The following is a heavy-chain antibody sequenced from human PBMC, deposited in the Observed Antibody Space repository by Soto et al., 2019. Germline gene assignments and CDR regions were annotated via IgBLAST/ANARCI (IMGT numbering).Heavy chain of an antibody. CDR3: ATHAAWSGYGWFY. CDR2: TIPIFGTA. CDR1: GGTFSSYA. D-gene: IGHD3-3*01. V-gene: IGHV1-69*01. J-gene: IGHJ4*01. Sequence: QVQLVQSGAEVKKPGSSVKVSCKASGGTFSSYAISWVRQAPGQGLEWMGGTIPIFGTANYAQKFQGRVTNTADESTSTAYMELRRLRYEDTAVYYCATHAAWSGYGWFYWGHGTLVTVSS.